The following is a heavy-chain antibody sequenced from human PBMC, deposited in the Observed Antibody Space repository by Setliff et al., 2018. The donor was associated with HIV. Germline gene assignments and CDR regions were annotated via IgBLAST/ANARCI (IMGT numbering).Heavy chain of an antibody. V-gene: IGHV1-18*01. CDR3: ARDDGGYNYAVAFDV. CDR2: TGPYNGRT. CDR1: GYMFIAYG. D-gene: IGHD3-16*01. J-gene: IGHJ3*01. Sequence: ASVKVSCKTSGYMFIAYGMSWVRRAPGQGLEWMGWTGPYNGRTEYAQEFQGRVSLTIDTSASTAYMELRSLRSDDTAVYYCARDDGGYNYAVAFDVWGQGTMVTVSS.